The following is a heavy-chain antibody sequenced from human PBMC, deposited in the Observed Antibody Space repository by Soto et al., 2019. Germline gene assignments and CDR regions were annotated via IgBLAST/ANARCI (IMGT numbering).Heavy chain of an antibody. CDR3: AGGKKGVGGWFDP. CDR2: MNPNSGNT. Sequence: QVQLVQSGAEVKKPGASVKVSCKASGYTFSNYDINWVRQATGQGLEWMAWMNPNSGNTGYAQKFQGRVTMTRNTSISTAYMELSSLSSEDTAVYYCAGGKKGVGGWFDPWGQGTLVTVSS. V-gene: IGHV1-8*01. J-gene: IGHJ5*02. D-gene: IGHD3-16*01. CDR1: GYTFSNYD.